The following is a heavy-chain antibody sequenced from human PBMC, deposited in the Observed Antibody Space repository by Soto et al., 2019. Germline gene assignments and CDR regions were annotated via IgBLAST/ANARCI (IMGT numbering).Heavy chain of an antibody. Sequence: QVQLVQSGPEVKKPGASVKVSCKASGYTFMSYDITWVRQATGQGLEWMGWMNPSTGNIGYPQKFQGRVTMTRNTSISTVYMELGSLTSEDTAVYFCARSRVITASSDYWGQGTLVTVSS. J-gene: IGHJ4*02. V-gene: IGHV1-8*02. D-gene: IGHD3-10*01. CDR1: GYTFMSYD. CDR2: MNPSTGNI. CDR3: ARSRVITASSDY.